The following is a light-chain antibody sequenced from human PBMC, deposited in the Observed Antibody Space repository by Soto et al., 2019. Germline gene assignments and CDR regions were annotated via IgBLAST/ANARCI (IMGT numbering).Light chain of an antibody. CDR2: KAS. J-gene: IGKJ1*01. Sequence: DIQMTQSPSSLSASVGDRVTITCRASQSISSWLAWYQHKPGKAPKLLIYKASSLESGVPPRFSGSGSGTEFTLTISTLQPEDFASYYCLQYNSHSWTFGQETKVEMK. CDR3: LQYNSHSWT. V-gene: IGKV1-5*03. CDR1: QSISSW.